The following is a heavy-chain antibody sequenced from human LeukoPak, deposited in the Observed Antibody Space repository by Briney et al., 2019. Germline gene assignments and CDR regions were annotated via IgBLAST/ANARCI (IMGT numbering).Heavy chain of an antibody. CDR1: GYSISSGYY. V-gene: IGHV3-30*02. J-gene: IGHJ6*03. CDR2: IRYDGSNK. CDR3: AKEYGYDYNYFYSMDV. Sequence: PSETLSLTCTVSGYSISSGYYWGWIRQPPGKGLEWVAFIRYDGSNKYHADSVKGRFTISRDNSKNTVYLQMNSLRAEDTAVYFCAKEYGYDYNYFYSMDVWGKGTTVTISS. D-gene: IGHD1-1*01.